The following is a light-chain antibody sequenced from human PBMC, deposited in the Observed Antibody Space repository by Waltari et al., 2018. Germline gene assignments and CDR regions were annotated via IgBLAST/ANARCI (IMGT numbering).Light chain of an antibody. Sequence: DIQLTQSPSSLSASVEDRVTITCRASQGISSYLVWYQQKPGKAPKVLISAASALQSGVPSRFSGSGSGTQFTLTISSLQPEDCATYYCQQVNSYPLTFGGGTKVEIK. CDR1: QGISSY. J-gene: IGKJ4*01. CDR3: QQVNSYPLT. V-gene: IGKV1-9*01. CDR2: AAS.